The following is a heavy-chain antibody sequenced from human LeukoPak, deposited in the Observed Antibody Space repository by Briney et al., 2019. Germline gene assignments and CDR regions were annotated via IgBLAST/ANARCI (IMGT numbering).Heavy chain of an antibody. CDR2: ISGSGGST. D-gene: IGHD6-19*01. Sequence: GGSLRLSCAASGFTFSSYGMSWVRQAPGKGLEWVSAISGSGGSTYYADSVKGRFTISRDNSKNTLYLQMNSLRAEDTAVYYCAKLTDLYSSGPFDYWGQGTLVTVSS. V-gene: IGHV3-23*01. CDR1: GFTFSSYG. J-gene: IGHJ4*02. CDR3: AKLTDLYSSGPFDY.